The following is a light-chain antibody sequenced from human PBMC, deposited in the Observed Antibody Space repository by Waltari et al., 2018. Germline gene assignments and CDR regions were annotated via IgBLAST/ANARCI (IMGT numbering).Light chain of an antibody. CDR1: QGIFSA. CDR3: QQFNTYPLT. V-gene: IGKV1-13*02. Sequence: AFQLTQSPSSLSASVGDRVTISCRASQGIFSALAWYQQKPGQPPKLRIYAAATLESGVPSRFSGSGSGTDFTLTISSLEAEDFATYYCQQFNTYPLTFGGGTRVDIK. CDR2: AAA. J-gene: IGKJ4*01.